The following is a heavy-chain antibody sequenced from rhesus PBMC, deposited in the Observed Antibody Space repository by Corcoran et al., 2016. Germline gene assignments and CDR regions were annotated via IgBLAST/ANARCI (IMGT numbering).Heavy chain of an antibody. CDR1: GFTFSRYW. CDR2: INSGGGST. V-gene: IGHV3S42*01. CDR3: AKGTSYYDSGYWPDY. Sequence: EVQLVESGGGLVKPGGSLRLSCAASGFTFSRYWMTWVRQTPGKGLEWISAINSGGGSTYYADAVKGRFTISRDNSKNTLSLQMNSLRAEDTAVYYCAKGTSYYDSGYWPDYWGQGVLVTVSS. D-gene: IGHD3-28*01. J-gene: IGHJ4*01.